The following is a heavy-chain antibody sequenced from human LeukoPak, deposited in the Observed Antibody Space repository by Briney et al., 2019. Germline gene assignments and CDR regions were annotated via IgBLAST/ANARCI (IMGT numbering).Heavy chain of an antibody. Sequence: ATVKVSCKASGYTFTSFYINWVRQATGQGLEWMGWMNPNSGNTGYAQSFQGRINMTRDNSIGTAYMELNNLTSEDTAMYYCTRGSSGRRDNWGQGTLVIVSA. D-gene: IGHD6-19*01. V-gene: IGHV1-8*01. CDR3: TRGSSGRRDN. CDR2: MNPNSGNT. CDR1: GYTFTSFY. J-gene: IGHJ4*02.